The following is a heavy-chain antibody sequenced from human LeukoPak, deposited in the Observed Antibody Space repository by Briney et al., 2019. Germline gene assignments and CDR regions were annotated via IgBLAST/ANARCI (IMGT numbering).Heavy chain of an antibody. V-gene: IGHV4-59*08. J-gene: IGHJ4*02. CDR1: GGSISSYY. D-gene: IGHD5-12*01. Sequence: SETLSLTCTVSGGSISSYYLSWIRQPPGKGLEWVGYIYYSGSTNYNPSLKSRVTISVDTSKNQFSLKLSSVTAADTAVYYCARHGRDGYNKGSYYFDYWGQGTLVTVSS. CDR3: ARHGRDGYNKGSYYFDY. CDR2: IYYSGST.